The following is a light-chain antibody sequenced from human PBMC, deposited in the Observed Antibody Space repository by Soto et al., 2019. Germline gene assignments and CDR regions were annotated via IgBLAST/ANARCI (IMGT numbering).Light chain of an antibody. CDR2: KAS. CDR1: QTISSW. Sequence: DIQMTQSHSTMSGSVGDRVTITCRASQTISSWLAWYQQKPGKAPKLLIYKASTLKSGVPSRFSGSGSGTEFTLTISSLQPDDFATYYCQHYNSYSEAFGQVTIVDVK. V-gene: IGKV1-5*03. J-gene: IGKJ1*01. CDR3: QHYNSYSEA.